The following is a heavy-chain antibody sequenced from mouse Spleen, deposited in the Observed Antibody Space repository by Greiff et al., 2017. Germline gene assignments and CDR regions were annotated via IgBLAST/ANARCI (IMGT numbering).Heavy chain of an antibody. J-gene: IGHJ3*01. D-gene: IGHD2-1*01. CDR3: AISPLYGNPFAY. Sequence: QVQLKESGAELVRPGASVTLSCKASGYTFTDYEMHWVKQTPVHGLEWIGAIDPETGGTAYNQKFKGKAILTADKSSSTAYMELSSLTSEDSAVYYCAISPLYGNPFAYWGQGTLVTVSA. CDR2: IDPETGGT. V-gene: IGHV1-15*01. CDR1: GYTFTDYE.